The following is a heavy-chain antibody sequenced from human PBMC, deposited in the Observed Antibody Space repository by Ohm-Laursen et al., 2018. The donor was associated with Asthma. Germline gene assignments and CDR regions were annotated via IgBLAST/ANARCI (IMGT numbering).Heavy chain of an antibody. CDR1: GSSISSYY. CDR3: ARDRAGGGY. CDR2: IYYTGTT. J-gene: IGHJ4*02. D-gene: IGHD3-10*01. V-gene: IGHV4-59*01. Sequence: SETLSLTCSVSGSSISSYYWSWIRQPPGKGLEWIGYIYYTGTTNYNPSLKSRVTISVDTSKNQFSLKLSSVTAADTAVYYCARDRAGGGYWGQGTLVTVSS.